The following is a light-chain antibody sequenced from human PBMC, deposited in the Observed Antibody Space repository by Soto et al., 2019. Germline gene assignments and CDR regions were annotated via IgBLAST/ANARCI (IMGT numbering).Light chain of an antibody. CDR1: SSNIGSNY. V-gene: IGLV1-47*01. J-gene: IGLJ2*01. CDR2: RNN. CDR3: AAWDDSLSVNVV. Sequence: QSVLTQPPSASGTPGQRVTISCSGSSSNIGSNYVYWYQQLPGTAPKLLIYRNNQRPSGVPDRFSGSKSGTSASLAISGLRSEDEADYDCAAWDDSLSVNVVFCGGPNLTVL.